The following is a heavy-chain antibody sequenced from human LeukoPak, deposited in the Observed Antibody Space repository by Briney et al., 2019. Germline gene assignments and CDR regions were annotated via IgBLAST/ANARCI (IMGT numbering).Heavy chain of an antibody. V-gene: IGHV1-46*01. CDR1: GYTFTTYY. Sequence: ASVKVSCKTSGYTFTTYYMHWVRQAPGQGLEWMGIINPSAGTTNYAQKFQGRVTVTRDTSTSTVYMELSSLRCEDTAVYYCARVVEWYDFWSGVSPAQGYFDLWGRGTLVTVSS. CDR3: ARVVEWYDFWSGVSPAQGYFDL. D-gene: IGHD3-3*01. CDR2: INPSAGTT. J-gene: IGHJ2*01.